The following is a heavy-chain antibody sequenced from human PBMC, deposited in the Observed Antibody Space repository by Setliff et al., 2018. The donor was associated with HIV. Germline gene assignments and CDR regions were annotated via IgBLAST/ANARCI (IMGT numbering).Heavy chain of an antibody. Sequence: SGPTLVNPTQTLTLTCTFSGFSLSTGGVGLGWLRQPPGKAPECLGIIYWGDNKRYTPSLQDRLTITKDTFRHQVVLTMTNMAPVDTGTYYCAHSRMGVSGWPVFDSWGQGTLVTVSS. J-gene: IGHJ4*02. CDR1: GFSLSTGGVG. CDR3: AHSRMGVSGWPVFDS. D-gene: IGHD3-16*01. V-gene: IGHV2-5*02. CDR2: IYWGDNK.